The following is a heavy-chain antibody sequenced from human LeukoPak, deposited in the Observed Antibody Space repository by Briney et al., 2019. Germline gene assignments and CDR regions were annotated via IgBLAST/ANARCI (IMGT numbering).Heavy chain of an antibody. V-gene: IGHV4-38-2*02. Sequence: SETLSLTCTVSGYSISSGYYWGWIRQPPGKGLEWIGSIYYSGSTYYNPSLKSRVTISVDTSKNQFSLKLSSVTAADTAVYYCARGTRGYSYGYGYYYYYMDVWGKGTTVTVSS. CDR1: GYSISSGYY. D-gene: IGHD5-18*01. J-gene: IGHJ6*03. CDR2: IYYSGST. CDR3: ARGTRGYSYGYGYYYYYMDV.